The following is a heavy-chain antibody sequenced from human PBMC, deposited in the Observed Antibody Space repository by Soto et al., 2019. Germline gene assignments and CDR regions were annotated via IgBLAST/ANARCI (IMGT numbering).Heavy chain of an antibody. V-gene: IGHV3-7*02. J-gene: IGHJ4*02. D-gene: IGHD6-19*01. Sequence: EVQLVESGGGLVQPGGSLRLSCAASGFTFSGYWMNWVRQAPGKGLEWVANIKQDGTEKHYVDSVKDRFTISRDNAKSSLHLQLNSLRADDTAVYYCAGGTGWFIVDWGQGTLVTVSS. CDR3: AGGTGWFIVD. CDR2: IKQDGTEK. CDR1: GFTFSGYW.